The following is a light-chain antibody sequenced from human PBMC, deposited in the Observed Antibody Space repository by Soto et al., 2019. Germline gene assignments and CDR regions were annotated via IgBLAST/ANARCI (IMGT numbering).Light chain of an antibody. Sequence: QSALTQPASVSGSPGQSITISCTGSASDVGGYDYVSWYQQHPGKAPKLMIYDVTYRPSGVSNRFSGSKSGNTASLTISGLQAEDEADYYCSSYTSSNTLGFGEGTKLTVL. CDR2: DVT. V-gene: IGLV2-14*01. CDR1: ASDVGGYDY. J-gene: IGLJ2*01. CDR3: SSYTSSNTLG.